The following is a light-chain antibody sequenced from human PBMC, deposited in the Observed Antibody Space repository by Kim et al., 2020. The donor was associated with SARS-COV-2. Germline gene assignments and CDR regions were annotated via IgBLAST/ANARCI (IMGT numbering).Light chain of an antibody. CDR2: GNS. Sequence: VTISCTGRSSNIGAGYDVHWYQQLPGTAPKLLIYGNSNRPSGVPDRFSGSKSGTSASLAITGLQAEDEADYYCQSYDSSLSGSRVFGTGTKVTVL. J-gene: IGLJ1*01. V-gene: IGLV1-40*01. CDR3: QSYDSSLSGSRV. CDR1: SSNIGAGYD.